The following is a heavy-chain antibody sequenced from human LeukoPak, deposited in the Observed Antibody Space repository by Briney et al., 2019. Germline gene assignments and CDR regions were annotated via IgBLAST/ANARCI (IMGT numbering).Heavy chain of an antibody. CDR2: IYSGGST. D-gene: IGHD3/OR15-3a*01. CDR1: GFTVSSNY. V-gene: IGHV3-53*05. Sequence: AGGSLRLSCAASGFTVSSNYMSWVRQAPGKGLEWVSVIYSGGSTYYADSVKGRFTISRDNSKNTLYLQMGSLRAEDMAVFYCASTRTGYYGGAFDIWGQGTMVTVSS. CDR3: ASTRTGYYGGAFDI. J-gene: IGHJ3*02.